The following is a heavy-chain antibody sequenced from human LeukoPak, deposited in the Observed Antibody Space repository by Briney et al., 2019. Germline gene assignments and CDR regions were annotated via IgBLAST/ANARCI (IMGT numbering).Heavy chain of an antibody. J-gene: IGHJ4*02. Sequence: TGGSLRLSCAASGFTFSSSAMSWVRQAPGKGLEWVSAISGSGGSTYYADSVKGRFTISRDNSKNTLYLQMNSLRAEDTAVYYCANQGRLYCSGGSCFTYWGQGTLVTVSS. CDR1: GFTFSSSA. D-gene: IGHD2-15*01. CDR3: ANQGRLYCSGGSCFTY. V-gene: IGHV3-23*01. CDR2: ISGSGGST.